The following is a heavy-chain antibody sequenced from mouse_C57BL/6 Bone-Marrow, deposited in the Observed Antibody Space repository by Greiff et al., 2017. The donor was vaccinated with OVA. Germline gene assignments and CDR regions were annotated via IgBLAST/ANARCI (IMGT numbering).Heavy chain of an antibody. Sequence: QVQLKQPGAELVKPGASVKLSCKASGYTFTSYWMHWVKQRPGQGLEWIGMIHPNSGSTNYNEKFKSKATLTVDKSSSTAYMQLSSLTSEDSAVYYCARYYGSSYCWYFDVWGTGTTVTVSS. V-gene: IGHV1-64*01. D-gene: IGHD1-1*01. CDR3: ARYYGSSYCWYFDV. CDR1: GYTFTSYW. CDR2: IHPNSGST. J-gene: IGHJ1*03.